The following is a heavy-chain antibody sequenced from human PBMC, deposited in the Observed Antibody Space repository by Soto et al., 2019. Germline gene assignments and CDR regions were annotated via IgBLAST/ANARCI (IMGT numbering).Heavy chain of an antibody. CDR2: IYATGTT. V-gene: IGHV4-4*07. D-gene: IGHD1-1*01. J-gene: IGHJ5*02. CDR1: GASISGFY. CDR3: VRDGTKSLRDWLDP. Sequence: PSETLSLTCTLSGASISGFYWSWNRKSAGKGLEWIGRIYATGTTDYNPSLKSRDMMSVDTSKKQFSLKLRSVTAADPAVYYCVRDGTKSLRDWLDPWGKGLSVPVSS.